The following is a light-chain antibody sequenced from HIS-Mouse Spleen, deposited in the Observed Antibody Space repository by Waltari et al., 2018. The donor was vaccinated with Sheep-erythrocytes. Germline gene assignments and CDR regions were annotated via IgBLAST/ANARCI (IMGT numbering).Light chain of an antibody. CDR2: SNN. V-gene: IGLV1-44*01. J-gene: IGLJ1*01. CDR3: AAWDDSLNGYV. Sequence: QSVLTQPPSASGTPGQRVTIPCSGSSSTIGSNPVNWYQQLPGTAPKLLIYSNNQRPSGVPDRFSGSKSGTSASLAISGLQSEDEADYYCAAWDDSLNGYVFGTGTKVTVL. CDR1: SSTIGSNP.